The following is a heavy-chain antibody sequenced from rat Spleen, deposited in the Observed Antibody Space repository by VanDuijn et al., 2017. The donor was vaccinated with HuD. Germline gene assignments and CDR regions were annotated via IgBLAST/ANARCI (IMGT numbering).Heavy chain of an antibody. D-gene: IGHD1-10*01. CDR3: TTENYWFAY. Sequence: EVQLVESGGGLVQPGRSMKLSCAALGFTFSNYYMAWVRQAPTKGLEWVAYISIGGGTAFYRDSVKGRFTISRDNAKSTLYVQMDSLRSEDTATYYCTTENYWFAYWGQGTLVTVSS. CDR2: ISIGGGTA. CDR1: GFTFSNYY. J-gene: IGHJ3*01. V-gene: IGHV5-27*01.